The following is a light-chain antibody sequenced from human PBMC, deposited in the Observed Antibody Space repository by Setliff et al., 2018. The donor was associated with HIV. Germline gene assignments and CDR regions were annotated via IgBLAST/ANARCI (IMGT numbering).Light chain of an antibody. J-gene: IGLJ1*01. CDR2: EVS. CDR1: SSDVGGYSY. CDR3: ISYTVNSTPLYV. Sequence: QSVLTQPASVSGSPGQSITISRTGTSSDVGGYSYVSWYQQHPGKAPKLIIYEVSIRPSGVSNRFSGSKSGNTASLTISGLQAEDEADYYCISYTVNSTPLYVLGTGTKVTVL. V-gene: IGLV2-14*01.